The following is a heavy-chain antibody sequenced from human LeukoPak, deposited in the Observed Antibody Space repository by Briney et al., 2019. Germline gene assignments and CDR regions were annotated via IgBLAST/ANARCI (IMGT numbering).Heavy chain of an antibody. CDR3: ARAGGEGFDH. CDR1: GGSISSYY. V-gene: IGHV4-4*07. Sequence: SETLSLTCSVSGGSISSYYWSWIRQPAGKGLEWIGRIYSSASTNYNPPLQSRVTMSLDTSKDQFSLKLSSVTPEDTAVYYCARAGGEGFDHWGQGTLVTVSS. J-gene: IGHJ4*02. CDR2: IYSSAST. D-gene: IGHD3-16*01.